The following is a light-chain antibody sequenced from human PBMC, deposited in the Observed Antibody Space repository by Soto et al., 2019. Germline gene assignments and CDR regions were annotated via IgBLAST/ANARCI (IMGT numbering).Light chain of an antibody. Sequence: QSALAQPTSVSGSPGQSIAISCTGTSSDVGGYNYVSWHQQHPGKAPKVLISVVSNRPSGVSNRFSGSKSGNTASLTISGLQAEEEADSYCSSYRSGGTFVFGSGTKVTVL. V-gene: IGLV2-14*01. CDR2: VVS. CDR1: SSDVGGYNY. J-gene: IGLJ1*01. CDR3: SSYRSGGTFV.